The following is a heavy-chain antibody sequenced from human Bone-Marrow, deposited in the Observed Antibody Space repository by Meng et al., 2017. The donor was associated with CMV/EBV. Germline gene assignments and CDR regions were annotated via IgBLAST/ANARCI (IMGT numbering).Heavy chain of an antibody. CDR3: AKLGVPAAIPGWFDP. CDR1: GFTFSSYE. V-gene: IGHV3-20*04. D-gene: IGHD2-2*02. Sequence: GESLKISCAASGFTFSSYEMNWVRQAPGKGLEWVSSINWNGHSINYADSVKGRFTISRDNAKNSLYLQMNSLRAEDTALYYYAKLGVPAAIPGWFDPWGQGTLVTVSS. CDR2: INWNGHSI. J-gene: IGHJ5*02.